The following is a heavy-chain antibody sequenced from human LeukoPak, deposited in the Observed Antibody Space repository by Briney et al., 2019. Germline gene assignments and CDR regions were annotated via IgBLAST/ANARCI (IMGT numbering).Heavy chain of an antibody. CDR3: ARDRGDGYNYRSPFDY. V-gene: IGHV3-7*01. Sequence: GGSLRLSCAASGFSFSSYLMSWVRQAPGKWLEWVANIEENGGGKYYVDSVKGRFTMSRDNAKNSLYLEMNNLGAEDTAVYYCARDRGDGYNYRSPFDYWGQGTLVTVSS. CDR2: IEENGGGK. J-gene: IGHJ4*02. CDR1: GFSFSSYL. D-gene: IGHD5-24*01.